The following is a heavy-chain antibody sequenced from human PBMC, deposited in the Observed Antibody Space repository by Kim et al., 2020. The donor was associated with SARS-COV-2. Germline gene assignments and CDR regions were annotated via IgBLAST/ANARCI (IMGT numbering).Heavy chain of an antibody. D-gene: IGHD3-9*01. CDR2: IYPGDSDT. CDR3: ARQGYDILTGYVGYYGMDV. V-gene: IGHV5-51*01. Sequence: EESLKISCKGSGYSFTSYWIGWVRQMPGKGLEWMGIIYPGDSDTRYSPSFQGQVTISADKSISTAYLQWSSLKASDTAMYYCARQGYDILTGYVGYYGMDVWGQGTTVTVSS. CDR1: GYSFTSYW. J-gene: IGHJ6*02.